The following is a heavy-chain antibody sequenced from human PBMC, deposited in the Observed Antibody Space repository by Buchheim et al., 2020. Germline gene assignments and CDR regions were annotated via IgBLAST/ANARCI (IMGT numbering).Heavy chain of an antibody. D-gene: IGHD2-2*01. CDR1: GGSISSSSYY. V-gene: IGHV4-39*07. J-gene: IGHJ5*02. CDR2: IYYSGST. Sequence: QLQLQESGPGLVKPSETLSLTCTVSGGSISSSSYYWGWIRQPPGKGLEWIGSIYYSGSTYYNPSLKSRVTISVDTSKNQFSLKLSSVTAADTAVYYCARDGQDIVVVPAAMRYSNWFDPWGQGTL. CDR3: ARDGQDIVVVPAAMRYSNWFDP.